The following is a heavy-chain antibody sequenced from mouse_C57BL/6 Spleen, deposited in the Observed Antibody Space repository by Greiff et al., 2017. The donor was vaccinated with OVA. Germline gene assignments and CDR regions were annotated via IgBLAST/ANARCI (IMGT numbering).Heavy chain of an antibody. V-gene: IGHV5-17*01. D-gene: IGHD2-5*01. Sequence: EVQLVESGGGLVKPGGSLKLSCAASGFTFSDYGMHWVRQAPEKGLEWVAYISSGSSTIYYADTVKGRFTISRDNAKNTLFLQMTSLRSEDTAMYYGAREGLYSNYYAMDYWGQGTSVTVSS. CDR1: GFTFSDYG. CDR3: AREGLYSNYYAMDY. J-gene: IGHJ4*01. CDR2: ISSGSSTI.